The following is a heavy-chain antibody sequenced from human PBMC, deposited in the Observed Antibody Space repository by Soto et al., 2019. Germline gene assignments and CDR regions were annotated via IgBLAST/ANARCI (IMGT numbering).Heavy chain of an antibody. CDR3: ANAGNTVTLGLAFDI. V-gene: IGHV3-30*18. D-gene: IGHD4-17*01. J-gene: IGHJ3*02. CDR2: ISYDERNK. Sequence: QVQLVESGGGVVQPGRSLRLSCAASGFTFSNYGMHWVRQAPGKGLEWVAVISYDERNKYYADSVKGRFTISRDNSKNALYLQRNSRRAEDTAVYYCANAGNTVTLGLAFDIWGQGTAVTVSS. CDR1: GFTFSNYG.